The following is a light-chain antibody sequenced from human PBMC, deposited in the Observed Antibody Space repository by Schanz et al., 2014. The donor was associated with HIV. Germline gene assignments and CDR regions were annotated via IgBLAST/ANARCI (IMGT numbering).Light chain of an antibody. V-gene: IGLV2-14*02. CDR1: NSDVGSYDL. Sequence: QSALTQPASVSGSPGQSITISCTGTNSDVGSYDLVSWYQQHPGKAPKLMIYEVSKRPSGVSPRFSGSKSGNTASLTISGLQSEDEGDYYCSTYTTSNTWVFGGGTKLTVL. J-gene: IGLJ3*02. CDR2: EVS. CDR3: STYTTSNTWV.